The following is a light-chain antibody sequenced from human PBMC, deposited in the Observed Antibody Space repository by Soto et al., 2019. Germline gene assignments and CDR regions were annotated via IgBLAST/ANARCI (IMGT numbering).Light chain of an antibody. CDR2: AAS. Sequence: DIQMTQSPSSLSASVGDRVTITCRASQSISSYLNWYQQKPGKAPKLLIYAASSLQSGVPSRFSGSGSGTDFTLTISSLQPEDVATYYCQQSYSTSWTFGQGTKLDIK. CDR3: QQSYSTSWT. J-gene: IGKJ1*01. V-gene: IGKV1-39*01. CDR1: QSISSY.